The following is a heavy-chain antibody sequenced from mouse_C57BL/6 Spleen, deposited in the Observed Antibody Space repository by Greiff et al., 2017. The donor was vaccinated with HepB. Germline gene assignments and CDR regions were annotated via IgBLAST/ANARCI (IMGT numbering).Heavy chain of an antibody. J-gene: IGHJ2*01. Sequence: VQLQQSGAELARPGASVKMSCKASGYTFTSYTMHWVKQRPGQGLEWIGYINPSSGYTKYNQKFKDKATLTADKSSSTAYMQRSSLTSEDSAVYYCARLGDYDYFDYWGQGTTLTVSS. D-gene: IGHD2-4*01. CDR3: ARLGDYDYFDY. CDR2: INPSSGYT. V-gene: IGHV1-4*01. CDR1: GYTFTSYT.